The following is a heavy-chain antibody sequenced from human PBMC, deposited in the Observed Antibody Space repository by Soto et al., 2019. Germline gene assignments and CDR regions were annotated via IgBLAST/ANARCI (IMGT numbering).Heavy chain of an antibody. D-gene: IGHD1-26*01. CDR1: GYTLTTFF. CDR3: ARESIVAGATTGMDV. J-gene: IGHJ6*02. CDR2: INPGYPAGRST. Sequence: QVQLVQSGAEVKKPGASVKVSCKASGYTLTTFFMHWVRQAPGQGLEWMGVINPGYPAGRSTTYAQECQCRVAMTTASSRSTVYMELSRRSSDDTAVYYCARESIVAGATTGMDVWGQGTTVTVSS. V-gene: IGHV1-46*01.